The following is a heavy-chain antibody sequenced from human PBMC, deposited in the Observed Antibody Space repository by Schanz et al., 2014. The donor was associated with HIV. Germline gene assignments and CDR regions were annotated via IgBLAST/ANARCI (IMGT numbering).Heavy chain of an antibody. V-gene: IGHV3-30*03. CDR1: GFTFSSYG. CDR2: ISYDGSDK. J-gene: IGHJ6*02. CDR3: XXXXXYDRSRYSGYYYXXXXX. Sequence: VQLVESGGGFVQPGGSLRLSCAASGFTFSSYGIHWVRQAPGKGLEWVAMISYDGSDKYYADSVKGRFTISRDNAKNSLYLXXXXLRAEDTAVXXXXXXXXYDRSRYSGYYYXXXXXWGQGTTVTVS. D-gene: IGHD3-9*01.